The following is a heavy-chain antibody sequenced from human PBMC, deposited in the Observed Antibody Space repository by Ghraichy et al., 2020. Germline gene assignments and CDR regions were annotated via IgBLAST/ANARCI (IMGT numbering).Heavy chain of an antibody. J-gene: IGHJ4*02. V-gene: IGHV3-48*02. D-gene: IGHD3-10*01. CDR2: ISSSGSTI. CDR1: GFTFSSYN. CDR3: VKASAVAKGMVLFDY. Sequence: GGSLRLSCEASGFTFSSYNMNWVRQAPGKGLEWISYISSSGSTIYFADSVKGRFTISRDNAKNSLYLQMNSLRDEDTAVYYCVKASAVAKGMVLFDYWGQGTLVTVSS.